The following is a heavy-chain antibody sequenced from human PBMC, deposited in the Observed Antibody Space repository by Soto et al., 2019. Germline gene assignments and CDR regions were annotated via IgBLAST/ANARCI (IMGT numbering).Heavy chain of an antibody. Sequence: GASVKVSCKASGYSVTSYYMHWVRQAPGQGLEWMGIINPNSGSTTYAQKFQGRVTMNRDTSTSTVYMELTSLTSGDTAVYYCARAGIAYCSSTTCYLYYYVMDVWGQGTTVTVSS. V-gene: IGHV1-46*01. CDR3: ARAGIAYCSSTTCYLYYYVMDV. CDR1: GYSVTSYY. J-gene: IGHJ6*02. D-gene: IGHD2-2*01. CDR2: INPNSGST.